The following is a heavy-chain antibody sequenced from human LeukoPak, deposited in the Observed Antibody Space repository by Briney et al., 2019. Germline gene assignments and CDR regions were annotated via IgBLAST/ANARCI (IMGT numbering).Heavy chain of an antibody. D-gene: IGHD6-6*01. CDR3: ARDKGNSSAIDR. V-gene: IGHV4-59*01. CDR1: GGSISSYY. J-gene: IGHJ5*02. CDR2: IYYSGST. Sequence: TSETLSLNCCVSGGSISSYYWSWIRQPPGKGLEWIGYIYYSGSTNYNPSLESRVTMSVDTSKNQFSLKLSSVTAADTAVYYCARDKGNSSAIDRCSEGTLVTVSS.